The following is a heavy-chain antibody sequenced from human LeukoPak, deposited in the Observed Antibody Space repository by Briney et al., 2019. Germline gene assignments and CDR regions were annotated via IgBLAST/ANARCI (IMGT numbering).Heavy chain of an antibody. Sequence: SETLSLTCAVYGGSFSGYYWSWIRQPPGKVLEWIGEINHSGSTNYNPSLKSRVTISVDTSKNQFSLKLSSVTAADTAVYYCARRVVRGVIITTNWFDPWGQGTLVTVSS. V-gene: IGHV4-34*01. CDR3: ARRVVRGVIITTNWFDP. D-gene: IGHD3-10*01. CDR2: INHSGST. CDR1: GGSFSGYY. J-gene: IGHJ5*02.